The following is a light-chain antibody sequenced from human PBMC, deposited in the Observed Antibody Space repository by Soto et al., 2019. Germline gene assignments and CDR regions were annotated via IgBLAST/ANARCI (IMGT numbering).Light chain of an antibody. J-gene: IGKJ4*01. CDR2: DAF. CDR3: HQYDTLPLT. CDR1: EILSRNY. Sequence: EIVLTQSPATLSLSPGDRATLSCGASEILSRNYLAWYQQKPGLAPRLLIFDAFSRATGTPDRFSGSGSGTDFTLTITRVEPEDFALYYCHQYDTLPLTFGGGTKVEI. V-gene: IGKV3D-20*01.